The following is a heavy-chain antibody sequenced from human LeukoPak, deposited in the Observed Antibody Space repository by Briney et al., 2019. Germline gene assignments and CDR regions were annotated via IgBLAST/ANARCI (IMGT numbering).Heavy chain of an antibody. V-gene: IGHV1-8*03. Sequence: ASMKVSCKASGYAFTSYDINWVRQATGQGLEWMGWMNPNSGNTGYAQKFQGRVTITRNTSISTAYMELSSLRSEDTAVYYCARGPAPYYYYYYMDVWGKGTTVTVSS. D-gene: IGHD6-25*01. CDR2: MNPNSGNT. CDR1: GYAFTSYD. J-gene: IGHJ6*03. CDR3: ARGPAPYYYYYYMDV.